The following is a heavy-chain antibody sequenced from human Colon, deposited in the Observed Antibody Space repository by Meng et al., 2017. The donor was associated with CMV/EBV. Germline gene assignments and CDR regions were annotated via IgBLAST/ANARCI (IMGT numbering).Heavy chain of an antibody. CDR3: AKGRFFDH. CDR1: GFTFSSYD. CDR2: ISAISSSSDYI. D-gene: IGHD5-24*01. J-gene: IGHJ4*02. V-gene: IGHV3-21*01. Sequence: LSLTCAASGFTFSSYDMNWVRQAPGKGLEWVSSISAISSSSDYISYADSVKGRFTISRDNAKTSLFLQLDSLRAEDTAVYYCAKGRFFDHWGQGTLVTVSS.